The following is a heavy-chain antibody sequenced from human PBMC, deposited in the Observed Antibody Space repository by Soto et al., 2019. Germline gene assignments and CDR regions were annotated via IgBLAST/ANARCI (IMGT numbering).Heavy chain of an antibody. J-gene: IGHJ3*02. CDR2: IYSGGST. Sequence: EVQLVESGGGLIQPGGSLRLSCGASGFTVSTNYMSWVRQAPGKGLEWVSHIYSGGSTYYADSVKGRFTISRDYSTNTLYLQMNALRAEDTAVYYCARCLGDLSLSAFDIWGQGTVVTVSS. V-gene: IGHV3-53*01. D-gene: IGHD3-16*02. CDR3: ARCLGDLSLSAFDI. CDR1: GFTVSTNY.